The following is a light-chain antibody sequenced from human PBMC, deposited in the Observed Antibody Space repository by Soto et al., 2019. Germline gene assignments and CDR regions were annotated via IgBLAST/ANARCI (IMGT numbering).Light chain of an antibody. CDR2: DAS. V-gene: IGKV1-33*01. Sequence: DIQMPQSPSSLSASVGARVTITCQASQDIGKRLNLYQQKPVKAPKVLIYDASYLETGVPSRFSGKGSGTDFTFTISSLQPEDIATYYCQQYDTLLTFGGGTKVDI. CDR3: QQYDTLLT. J-gene: IGKJ4*01. CDR1: QDIGKR.